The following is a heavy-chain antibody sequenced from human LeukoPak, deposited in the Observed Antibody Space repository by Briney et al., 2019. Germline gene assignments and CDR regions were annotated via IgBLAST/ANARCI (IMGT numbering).Heavy chain of an antibody. CDR2: IRRKGYGGTT. D-gene: IGHD2-2*01. CDR3: SRSFVVVPAAADY. J-gene: IGHJ4*02. V-gene: IGHV3-49*04. CDR1: GFTFGDYA. Sequence: GRSLRLSCTASGFTFGDYALSWVRQAPGKGLEWVGFIRRKGYGGTTEYAASVKGRFTISRDDSKSIAYLQMNSLKTEDTAVYYCSRSFVVVPAAADYWGQGTLVTVSS.